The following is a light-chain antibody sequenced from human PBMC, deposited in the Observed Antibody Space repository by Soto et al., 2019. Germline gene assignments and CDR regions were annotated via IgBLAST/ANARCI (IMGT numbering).Light chain of an antibody. CDR3: ETWDSNTRV. V-gene: IGLV4-60*02. CDR1: SGHSSYI. CDR2: LEGSGSY. Sequence: QSVLTQSSSASASLGSSVKLTCTLSSGHSSYIIAWHHKQPGKAPRYLMKLEGSGSYNKGSGVPDRFSGSSSGADRYLTISNLQFEDEANYYCETWDSNTRVFGGGTKLTVL. J-gene: IGLJ2*01.